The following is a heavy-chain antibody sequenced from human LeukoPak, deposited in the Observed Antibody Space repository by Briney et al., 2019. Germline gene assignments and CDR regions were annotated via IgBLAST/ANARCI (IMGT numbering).Heavy chain of an antibody. J-gene: IGHJ3*02. CDR1: GFTFDDYA. CDR3: AKDLSPPDGDYFGLGAFDI. Sequence: PGGSLRLSCAASGFTFDDYAMHWVRQAPGKGLEWVSGISWNSGSIDYADSVKGRFTIPRDNSKNTLYLQMNRLRAEDTAVYYCAKDLSPPDGDYFGLGAFDIWGQGTMVTVSS. V-gene: IGHV3-9*01. CDR2: ISWNSGSI. D-gene: IGHD4-17*01.